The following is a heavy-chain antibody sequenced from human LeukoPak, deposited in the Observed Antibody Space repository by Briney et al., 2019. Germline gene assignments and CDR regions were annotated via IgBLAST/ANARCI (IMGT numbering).Heavy chain of an antibody. V-gene: IGHV1-69*05. CDR1: GGTFSSYA. D-gene: IGHD3-9*01. J-gene: IGHJ4*02. CDR3: ARSLLVNYDILTGDDY. CDR2: IIPIFGTA. Sequence: SVKVSCKASGGTFSSYAISWVRQAPGQGLEWMGRIIPIFGTANYAQKFQGRVTMTRDTSISTAYMELSRLRSDDTAVYYCARSLLVNYDILTGDDYWGQGTLVTVSS.